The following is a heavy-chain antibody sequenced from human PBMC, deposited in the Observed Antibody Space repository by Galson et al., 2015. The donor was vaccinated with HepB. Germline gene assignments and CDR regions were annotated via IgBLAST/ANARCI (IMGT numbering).Heavy chain of an antibody. D-gene: IGHD6-6*01. CDR3: ARVAPSSFDIDY. CDR2: IRQDGSEK. Sequence: SLRLSCAASGFTFSSYWMTWVRQAPGKGLEWVAKIRQDGSEKYYVDSVKGRFTISRDNAKNTLYLQMNSLRAEDTAVYYCARVAPSSFDIDYWGQGTLVTVSS. J-gene: IGHJ4*02. V-gene: IGHV3-7*01. CDR1: GFTFSSYW.